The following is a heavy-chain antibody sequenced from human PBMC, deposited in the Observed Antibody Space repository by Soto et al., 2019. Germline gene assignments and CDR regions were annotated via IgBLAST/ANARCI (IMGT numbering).Heavy chain of an antibody. CDR2: INHSEST. D-gene: IGHD6-19*01. V-gene: IGHV4-34*01. CDR1: GGSFSGYF. CDR3: ARVNGGSGFPTFDY. J-gene: IGHJ4*02. Sequence: PSETLALTCAVHGGSFSGYFWTWIGQPPGKGLEWIGEINHSESTNYNPSLKSRVTISEDTSRNQFSLKLSSVTAADTAVYYCARVNGGSGFPTFDYWGQGTLVTVSS.